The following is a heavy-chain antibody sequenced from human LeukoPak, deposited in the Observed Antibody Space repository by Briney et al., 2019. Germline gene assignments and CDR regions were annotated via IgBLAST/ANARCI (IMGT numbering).Heavy chain of an antibody. CDR3: ARVGSDWNDVRYNWFDP. J-gene: IGHJ5*02. Sequence: PSETLSLTCAVSGGSISSGDYSWSWIRQPPGKGLEWIGFIFQSGSTYYNPSLKSRVTISVDRSKNQFSLKLSSVTAADTAVYYCARVGSDWNDVRYNWFDPWGQGTLVTVSS. CDR2: IFQSGST. D-gene: IGHD1-1*01. CDR1: GGSISSGDYS. V-gene: IGHV4-30-2*01.